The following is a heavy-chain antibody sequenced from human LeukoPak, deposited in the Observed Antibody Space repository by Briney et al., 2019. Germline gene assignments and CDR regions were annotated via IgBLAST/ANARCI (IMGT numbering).Heavy chain of an antibody. CDR2: IYYSGST. CDR3: ARVGTIFGVVNYFDY. D-gene: IGHD3-3*01. J-gene: IGHJ4*02. Sequence: PSETLSLTCTVSGGSISSYYWSWIRQPPGKGLEWIGYIYYSGSTNYNPSLKSRVTISVDTSKNQFSLKLSSVTAADTAVYYCARVGTIFGVVNYFDYWGQGTLVTVSS. V-gene: IGHV4-59*01. CDR1: GGSISSYY.